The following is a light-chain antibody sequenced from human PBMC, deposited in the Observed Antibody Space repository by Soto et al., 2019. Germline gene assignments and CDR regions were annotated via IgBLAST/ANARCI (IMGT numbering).Light chain of an antibody. CDR2: DVN. CDR3: SSYSSTTTLI. Sequence: QSALTQPASVSGSPGQSITISCTGTSSDVGGYNYVSWYQQLPGKAPKLMIFDVNIRPSGVSNRFSGSKSGDTASLTISGLQAEDEADYYCSSYSSTTTLIFGGGTKVTVL. J-gene: IGLJ2*01. CDR1: SSDVGGYNY. V-gene: IGLV2-14*01.